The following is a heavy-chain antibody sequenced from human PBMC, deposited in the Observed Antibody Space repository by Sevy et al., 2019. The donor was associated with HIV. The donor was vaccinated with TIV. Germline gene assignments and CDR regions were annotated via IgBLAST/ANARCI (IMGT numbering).Heavy chain of an antibody. D-gene: IGHD5-12*01. V-gene: IGHV4-34*01. J-gene: IGHJ2*01. CDR3: ASRRDGSRAIKYWYFDL. Sequence: SETLSLTCAVYGGSFSGYYWSWIRQPPGKGLEWIGEINHSGSTNYNPSLKSRVTISVDTSKNQFSLKLSSVTAADTAVYYCASRRDGSRAIKYWYFDLWGRGTLVTVSS. CDR1: GGSFSGYY. CDR2: INHSGST.